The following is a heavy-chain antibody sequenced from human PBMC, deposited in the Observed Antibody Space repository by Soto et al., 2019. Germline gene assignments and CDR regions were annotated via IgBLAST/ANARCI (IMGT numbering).Heavy chain of an antibody. Sequence: GASVKVSCKASGYTLTSYGISWVRQAPGQGLEWMGWISAYNGNTNYAQKLQGRVTMTTDTSTSTAYMELRSLRSDDTAVYYCARRAAGTEAYAFDIWGQGTMVTVSS. J-gene: IGHJ3*02. CDR3: ARRAAGTEAYAFDI. V-gene: IGHV1-18*01. CDR2: ISAYNGNT. CDR1: GYTLTSYG. D-gene: IGHD1-7*01.